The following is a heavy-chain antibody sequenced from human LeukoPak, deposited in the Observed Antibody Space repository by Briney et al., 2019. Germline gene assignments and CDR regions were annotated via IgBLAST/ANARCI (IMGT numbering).Heavy chain of an antibody. D-gene: IGHD7-27*01. CDR2: ISPTYDI. CDR3: ARDHNWGFDY. CDR1: GFIFSSFA. V-gene: IGHV3-48*02. Sequence: GGSLRLSCAASGFIFSSFAMNWVRQAPGNGLEWVSYISPTYDIYYSDSVRGRFTISRDNAKNSLYLQMNSLRDEDTAVYYCARDHNWGFDYWGQGTLVAVSS. J-gene: IGHJ4*02.